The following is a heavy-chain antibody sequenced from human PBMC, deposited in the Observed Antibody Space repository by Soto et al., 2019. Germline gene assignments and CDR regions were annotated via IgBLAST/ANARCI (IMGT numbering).Heavy chain of an antibody. CDR1: GFTFGDYA. J-gene: IGHJ6*02. V-gene: IGHV3-9*01. Sequence: GGSLRLSCAASGFTFGDYAMHWVRQVPGKGLEWVSGFKWNSGDVGYADSVKGRFTISRDNAKNSLYLQMNSLRPEDTAVYYCAKDRSSGSPYYGMDFWGQGTMVTVS. D-gene: IGHD3-10*01. CDR3: AKDRSSGSPYYGMDF. CDR2: FKWNSGDV.